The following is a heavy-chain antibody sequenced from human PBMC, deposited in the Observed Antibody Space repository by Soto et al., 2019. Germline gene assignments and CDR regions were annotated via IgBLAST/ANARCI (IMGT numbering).Heavy chain of an antibody. CDR1: GFTFSSYA. V-gene: IGHV3-23*01. CDR3: ANLGTNYYLDS. CDR2: INTGGGST. J-gene: IGHJ4*01. Sequence: EVQLLESGGGLVQPGGSLRLSCAASGFTFSSYAMTWVRQAPGKGLEWVSAINTGGGSTYYADSVKGRFTISRDNSKNPLCLQMNGLGAEDTAVYYCANLGTNYYLDSWGQEPWSPSPQ.